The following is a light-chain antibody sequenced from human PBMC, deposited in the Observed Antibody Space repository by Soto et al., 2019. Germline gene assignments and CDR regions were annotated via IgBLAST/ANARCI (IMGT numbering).Light chain of an antibody. V-gene: IGKV1-33*01. CDR2: GAS. CDR3: QQYDNLPRT. CDR1: QDISNY. J-gene: IGKJ3*01. Sequence: DIQMTQSPSSLSASVGDSVTITCQASQDISNYLNWYQQKPGKAPKLLIYGASNLETGVPSRFSGSGSGTDFTFTISSLQPEDIATYYCQQYDNLPRTFGPGTKVDIK.